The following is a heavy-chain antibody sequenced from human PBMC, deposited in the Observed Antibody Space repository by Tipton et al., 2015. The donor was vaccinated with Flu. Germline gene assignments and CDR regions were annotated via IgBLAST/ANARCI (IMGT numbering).Heavy chain of an antibody. CDR3: AKDLGGMYSSCANYGMDV. CDR2: ISGSGSGT. CDR1: GFTFSSYA. D-gene: IGHD6-19*01. J-gene: IGHJ6*02. Sequence: SLRLSCAASGFTFSSYAMSWVRQAPGTGLEWVSSISGSGSGTHYADSVKGRFANSRDNSENTLYLQMNSLRAEDTTVYYWAKDLGGMYSSCANYGMDVWGQRPTVTGSS. V-gene: IGHV3-23*01.